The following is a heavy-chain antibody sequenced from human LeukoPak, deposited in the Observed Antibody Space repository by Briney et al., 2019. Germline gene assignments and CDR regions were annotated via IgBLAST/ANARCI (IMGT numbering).Heavy chain of an antibody. J-gene: IGHJ3*02. Sequence: GGSLRLSCAVSGFTFRSFWMSWVRQAPGKGLEWVANIKQDGSQTYYVDSVKGRFTISRDNAKNSLYLQMISLRAEDTAVYYCARDSSPYDSSGYFDAFDIWGQGTMVTVSS. CDR3: ARDSSPYDSSGYFDAFDI. CDR2: IKQDGSQT. CDR1: GFTFRSFW. D-gene: IGHD3-22*01. V-gene: IGHV3-7*01.